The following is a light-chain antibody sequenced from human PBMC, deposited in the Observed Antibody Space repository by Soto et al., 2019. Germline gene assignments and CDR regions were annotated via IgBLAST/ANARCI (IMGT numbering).Light chain of an antibody. CDR1: QSVKTF. V-gene: IGKV3-11*01. Sequence: EIVLTQCPATLSPSPGERATLSFTASQSVKTFLVWYQQRPGQAPRLFILEASHRAAGIPARFSGSGFGTDLTLTISSLEPEDAAAYYCQQRSNWPPITFGQGTRLEI. J-gene: IGKJ5*01. CDR2: EAS. CDR3: QQRSNWPPIT.